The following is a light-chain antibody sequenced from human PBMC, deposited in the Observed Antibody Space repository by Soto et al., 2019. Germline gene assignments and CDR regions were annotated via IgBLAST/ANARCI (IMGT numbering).Light chain of an antibody. J-gene: IGLJ1*01. CDR2: EVS. Sequence: QSVLTQPASVSGSPGQSITISCTGTSSDVGGYNYVSWYQQHPGKAPKLMIYEVSDRPSGVSNRFSGSKSGNTASLTISGLQAEDEADYYCSSYTPISTYVFGSGTKVTVL. CDR1: SSDVGGYNY. CDR3: SSYTPISTYV. V-gene: IGLV2-14*01.